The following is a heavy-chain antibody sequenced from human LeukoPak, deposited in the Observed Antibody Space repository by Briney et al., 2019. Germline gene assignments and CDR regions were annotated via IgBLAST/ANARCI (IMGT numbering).Heavy chain of an antibody. D-gene: IGHD4-17*01. Sequence: SETLSLTCAVSGYSISSGYYWGWIRQPPGKGLEWIGSIYHSGSTYYNPSLKSRATISVDTSKNQFSLKLSSVTAADTAVYYCASPTTRYYYMDVWGKGTTVTVSS. J-gene: IGHJ6*03. V-gene: IGHV4-38-2*01. CDR3: ASPTTRYYYMDV. CDR1: GYSISSGYY. CDR2: IYHSGST.